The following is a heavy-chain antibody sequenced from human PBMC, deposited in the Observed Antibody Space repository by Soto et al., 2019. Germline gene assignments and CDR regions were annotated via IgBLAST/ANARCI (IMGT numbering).Heavy chain of an antibody. CDR2: INPSGGTT. CDR1: GYTFTSYY. V-gene: IGHV1-46*01. Sequence: QVQVVQSGAEVRKPGASVKVSCKASGYTFTSYYMHWVRQAPGQGLEWMGLINPSGGTTNYAQMLQVRVTMTKDASTSTVYMERSSLRSDDTAVYYCARGSQGSSGWYSADYWGQGTPVTVSS. D-gene: IGHD6-19*01. J-gene: IGHJ4*02. CDR3: ARGSQGSSGWYSADY.